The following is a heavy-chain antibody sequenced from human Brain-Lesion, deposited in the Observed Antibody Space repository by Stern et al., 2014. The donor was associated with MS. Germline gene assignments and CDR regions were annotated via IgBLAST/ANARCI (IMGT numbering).Heavy chain of an antibody. CDR1: GYPLTDFS. CDR2: FDPEDGET. J-gene: IGHJ4*02. CDR3: ATLSPGAGGNYYRHFDY. D-gene: IGHD1-26*01. V-gene: IGHV1-24*01. Sequence: QMQLVQSGAEVKKPGASLKVPCKVSGYPLTDFSMHWVRLAPPKGNERMGGFDPEDGETIYAQKFQGRVTMTEDTSTDTAYMDLTSLRSEDTAVYYCATLSPGAGGNYYRHFDYWGQGTLVTVSS.